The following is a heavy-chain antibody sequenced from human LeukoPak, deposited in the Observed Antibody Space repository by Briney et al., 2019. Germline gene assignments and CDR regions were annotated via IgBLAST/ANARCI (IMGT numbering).Heavy chain of an antibody. V-gene: IGHV3-33*01. CDR3: ARDTVGATHFDY. Sequence: GRSLRLSCAASGFTFSSYGMHWVRQAPGKGLEGVAVIWYDGSNKYYADSVKGRFTISRDNSKNTLYLQMNSLRAEDTAVYYCARDTVGATHFDYWGQGTLVTVSS. CDR1: GFTFSSYG. CDR2: IWYDGSNK. D-gene: IGHD1-26*01. J-gene: IGHJ4*02.